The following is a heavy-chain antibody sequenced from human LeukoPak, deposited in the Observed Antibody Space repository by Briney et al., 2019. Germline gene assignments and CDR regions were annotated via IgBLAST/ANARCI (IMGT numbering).Heavy chain of an antibody. Sequence: PGGFLRLSCAASGFTFSSYAMSWVRQAPGKGLEWVSYISSSSSTIYYADSVKGRFTISRDNAKNSLYLQMNSLRAEDTAVYYCARDQGFDYWGQGTLVTVSS. CDR3: ARDQGFDY. J-gene: IGHJ4*02. CDR1: GFTFSSYA. CDR2: ISSSSSTI. V-gene: IGHV3-48*04.